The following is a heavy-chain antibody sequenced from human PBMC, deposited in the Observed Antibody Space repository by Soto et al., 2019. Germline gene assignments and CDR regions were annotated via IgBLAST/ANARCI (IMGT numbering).Heavy chain of an antibody. CDR2: INARNGNT. J-gene: IGHJ4*02. CDR1: GYTFTSYA. Sequence: QVQLVQSGAEVKKPGASVKVSCKASGYTFTSYAMHWVRQAPGQRLEWMGWINARNGNTKYSQKFQGRVTITRDTSASTAYMELSSLRSEDTAVYYCARDNLRFLEAHYFDYWGQGTLVTVSS. D-gene: IGHD3-3*01. V-gene: IGHV1-3*01. CDR3: ARDNLRFLEAHYFDY.